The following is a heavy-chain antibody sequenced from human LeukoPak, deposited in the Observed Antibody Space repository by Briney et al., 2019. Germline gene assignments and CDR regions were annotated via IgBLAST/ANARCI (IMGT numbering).Heavy chain of an antibody. Sequence: ASVKVSCKASGHTFTSYDINWVRQATGQGLEWMGWMNPNSGNTGYAQKFQGRVTMTRNTSISTAYMELSSLRSEDTAVYYCARKSSYSSSWLPFDPWGQGTLVTVSS. CDR1: GHTFTSYD. V-gene: IGHV1-8*01. D-gene: IGHD6-13*01. J-gene: IGHJ5*02. CDR2: MNPNSGNT. CDR3: ARKSSYSSSWLPFDP.